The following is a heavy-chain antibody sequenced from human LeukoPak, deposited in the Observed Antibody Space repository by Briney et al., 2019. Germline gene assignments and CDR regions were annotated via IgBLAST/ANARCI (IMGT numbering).Heavy chain of an antibody. Sequence: SETLSLTCTVSNGSISTYYWSWIRQSPGKGLEWIGYIYYTGSTNYNPSLKSRVTISVDTSKNQFPLKLSSVTAADTAVYYCARVFSTNYYDDRGWFDPWGQGTLVTVSS. J-gene: IGHJ5*02. CDR3: ARVFSTNYYDDRGWFDP. CDR2: IYYTGST. D-gene: IGHD3-22*01. CDR1: NGSISTYY. V-gene: IGHV4-59*01.